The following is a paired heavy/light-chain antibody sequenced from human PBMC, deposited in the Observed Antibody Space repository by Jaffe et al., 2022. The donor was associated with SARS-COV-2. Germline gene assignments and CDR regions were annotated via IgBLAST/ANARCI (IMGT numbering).Light chain of an antibody. CDR1: QSLLHSNGYNY. CDR2: LGS. J-gene: IGKJ3*01. Sequence: DIVMTQSPLSLPVTPGEPASISCRSSQSLLHSNGYNYLDWYLQKPGQSPQLLIYLGSNRASGVPDRFSGSGSGTDFTLKISRVEAEDVGVYYCMQALQTPLFTFGPGTKVDIK. V-gene: IGKV2-28*01. CDR3: MQALQTPLFT.
Heavy chain of an antibody. V-gene: IGHV4-39*01. J-gene: IGHJ6*02. Sequence: QLQLQESGPGLVKPSETLSLTCTVSGGSISSSSYYWGWIRQPPGKGLEWIGSIYYSGSTYYNPSLKSRVTISVDTSKNQFSLKLSSVTAADTAVYYCASLYCGGDCYHPYYYGMDVWGQGTTVTVSS. CDR3: ASLYCGGDCYHPYYYGMDV. CDR2: IYYSGST. D-gene: IGHD2-21*02. CDR1: GGSISSSSYY.